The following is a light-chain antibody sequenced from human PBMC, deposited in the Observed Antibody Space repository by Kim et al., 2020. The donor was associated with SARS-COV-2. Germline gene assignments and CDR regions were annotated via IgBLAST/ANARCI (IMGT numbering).Light chain of an antibody. V-gene: IGLV3-1*01. CDR2: QDS. CDR1: KLGDKY. CDR3: QAWASSTPYVV. J-gene: IGLJ2*01. Sequence: SYELTQPPSVSVSPGQTASITCSGDKLGDKYACWYQQKPGQSPVLVIYQDSKRPSGIPERFSGSNSGNTATLTISGTQALYEADYYCQAWASSTPYVVFG.